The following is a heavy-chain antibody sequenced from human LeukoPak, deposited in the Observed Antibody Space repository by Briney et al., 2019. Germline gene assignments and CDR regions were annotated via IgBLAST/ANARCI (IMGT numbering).Heavy chain of an antibody. J-gene: IGHJ4*02. CDR2: IIPILGIA. CDR3: ATVGKYDN. Sequence: GASVKVSCKASGGTFSSYAISWVRQAPGQGLEWMGRIIPILGIANYAQKLQGRVTMTTDTSTSTAYMELRSLRSDDTAFYYCATVGKYDNWGQGTLVTVSS. CDR1: GGTFSSYA. V-gene: IGHV1-69*04.